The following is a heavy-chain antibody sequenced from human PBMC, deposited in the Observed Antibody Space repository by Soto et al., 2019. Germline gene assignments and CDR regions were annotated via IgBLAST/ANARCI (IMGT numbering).Heavy chain of an antibody. V-gene: IGHV4-4*02. CDR2: IYHSGST. D-gene: IGHD6-13*01. CDR3: ARAPPDRGIAAAAIYD. Sequence: QVQLQESGPGLVKPSGTLSLTCAVSGGSISSSNWWSWVRQPPGKGLEWIGEIYHSGSTNYNPSRKRRVTISVDKAKNPFSLKLSAVTAADTAVYYCARAPPDRGIAAAAIYDWGQGTLVTVSS. J-gene: IGHJ4*02. CDR1: GGSISSSNW.